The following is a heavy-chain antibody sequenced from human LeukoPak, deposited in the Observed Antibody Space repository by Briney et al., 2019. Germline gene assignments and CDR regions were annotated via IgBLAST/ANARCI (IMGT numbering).Heavy chain of an antibody. J-gene: IGHJ6*03. CDR2: IRSYSSYI. Sequence: PGGSLRLSCAASGFTLDNYNFNWVRQAPGKGLEWVASIRSYSSYIHYADSVKGRFTISRDDAKKSLYLQMDSLRAEDTAVYFCARFAEVYYYMDVWGKGTTVTVSS. CDR3: ARFAEVYYYMDV. V-gene: IGHV3-21*01. CDR1: GFTLDNYN. D-gene: IGHD2-21*01.